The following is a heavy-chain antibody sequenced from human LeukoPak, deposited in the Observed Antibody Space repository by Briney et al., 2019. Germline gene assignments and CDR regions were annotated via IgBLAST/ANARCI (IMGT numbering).Heavy chain of an antibody. CDR3: ARALRTGQGDYVPVL. CDR1: GYTFTSYG. CDR2: IYPGDSET. D-gene: IGHD3-10*02. V-gene: IGHV5-51*01. J-gene: IGHJ4*02. Sequence: KVSCKASGYTFTSYGISWVRQMPGKGLEWMTIIYPGDSETRYSPSFQGQVTISADKSIGTTYLQWSSLKASDTAMYYCARALRTGQGDYVPVLWGQGTLVTVSS.